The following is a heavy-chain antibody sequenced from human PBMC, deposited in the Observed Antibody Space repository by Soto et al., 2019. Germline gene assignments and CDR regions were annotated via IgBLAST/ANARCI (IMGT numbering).Heavy chain of an antibody. D-gene: IGHD6-19*01. V-gene: IGHV3-23*01. CDR2: ISGSGGST. CDR3: AKDVYSGGWGRHFDY. CDR1: GFTFSSYA. J-gene: IGHJ4*02. Sequence: EVQLLESGGGLVQPGGSLSLSCAASGFTFSSYAMSWVRQAPGKGLEWVSAISGSGGSTYYADSVKGRFTISRDNSKNTLYLQMNSLRAEDTAVYYCAKDVYSGGWGRHFDYWGQGTLVTVSS.